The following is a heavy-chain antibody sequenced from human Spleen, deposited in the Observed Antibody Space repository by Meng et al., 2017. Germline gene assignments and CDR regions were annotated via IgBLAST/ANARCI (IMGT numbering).Heavy chain of an antibody. D-gene: IGHD3-3*01. V-gene: IGHV4-59*01. CDR3: ARGTYYDFWSGYYGAFDF. CDR1: GGSISSYY. Sequence: SETLSLTCTVSGGSISSYYWSWIRQPPGKGLEWIGYIYYRGSTNYNPSFKSRVTISVDTSKNQFSLKLSSVTAADTAVYYCARGTYYDFWSGYYGAFDFWGQGTMVTVSS. J-gene: IGHJ3*01. CDR2: IYYRGST.